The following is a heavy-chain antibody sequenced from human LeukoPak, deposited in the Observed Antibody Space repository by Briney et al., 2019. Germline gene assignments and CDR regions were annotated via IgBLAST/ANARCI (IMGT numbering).Heavy chain of an antibody. Sequence: ASVKVSCKASGYTFTGYYMHWVRQAPGQGLEWMGWINPNSGGTNYAQKFQGRVTMTRDMSTSTVYMELSSLRSEDTAVYYCARALGIAARLPGYWGQGTLVTVSS. CDR1: GYTFTGYY. D-gene: IGHD6-6*01. CDR2: INPNSGGT. J-gene: IGHJ4*02. V-gene: IGHV1-2*02. CDR3: ARALGIAARLPGY.